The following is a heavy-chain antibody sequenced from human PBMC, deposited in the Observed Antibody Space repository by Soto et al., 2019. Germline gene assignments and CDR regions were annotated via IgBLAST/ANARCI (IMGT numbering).Heavy chain of an antibody. J-gene: IGHJ3*02. CDR1: GYTFTSYG. D-gene: IGHD3-22*01. CDR2: ISAYNGNT. CDR3: ARERLDDYDSSGYTPRTPVAFDS. Sequence: ASVKVSCKASGYTFTSYGISWVRQAPGQGLEWMGWISAYNGNTNYAQKLQGRVTMTTDTSTSTAYMELRSLRSDDTDVYYCARERLDDYDSSGYTPRTPVAFDSWGQGTMVTVSS. V-gene: IGHV1-18*04.